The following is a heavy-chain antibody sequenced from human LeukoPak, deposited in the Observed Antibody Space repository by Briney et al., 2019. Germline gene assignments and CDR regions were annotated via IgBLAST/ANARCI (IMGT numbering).Heavy chain of an antibody. CDR2: IYPGDSDN. CDR1: GYSYTNYW. V-gene: IGHV5-51*01. D-gene: IGHD5-24*01. CDR3: ASRRDGYNSAFDI. J-gene: IGHJ3*02. Sequence: GESLMISCKCSGYSYTNYWIGWGRQLPGKGLELVGIIYPGDSDNKHSPSFQDQVTISAAKSISTPYLRSSSLKASDTALYYFASRRDGYNSAFDIWGQGTMVTVSS.